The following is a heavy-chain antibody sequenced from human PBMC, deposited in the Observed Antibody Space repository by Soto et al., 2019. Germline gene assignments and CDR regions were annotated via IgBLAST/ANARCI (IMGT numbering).Heavy chain of an antibody. D-gene: IGHD3-10*01. CDR2: INHSGST. J-gene: IGHJ5*02. Sequence: SETLSLTCAVYGGSFSGYYWSWIRQPPGKGLEWIGEINHSGSTNYNPSLKSRVTISVDTSKNQFSLKLSSVTAADTAVYYCARVWAMVRGVITWFDPWGQGTLVTVSS. CDR3: ARVWAMVRGVITWFDP. V-gene: IGHV4-34*01. CDR1: GGSFSGYY.